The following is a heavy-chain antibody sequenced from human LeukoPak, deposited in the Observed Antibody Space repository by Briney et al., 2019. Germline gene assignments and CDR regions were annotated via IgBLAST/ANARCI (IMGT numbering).Heavy chain of an antibody. J-gene: IGHJ4*02. CDR2: IYYSGST. V-gene: IGHV4-59*08. Sequence: SETLSLTCTVSGGSISSYYWSWIRQPPGKGLEWIGYIYYSGSTNYNPSLKSRVTISVDTSKNQFSLKLSSVTAADTAVYYCARHTAMFAYYFDYWGQGTLVTVSS. CDR1: GGSISSYY. CDR3: ARHTAMFAYYFDY. D-gene: IGHD5-18*01.